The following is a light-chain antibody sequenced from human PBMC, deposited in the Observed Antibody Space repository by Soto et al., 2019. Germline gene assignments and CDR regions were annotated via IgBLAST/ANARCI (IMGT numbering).Light chain of an antibody. CDR2: AAS. V-gene: IGKV1-27*01. CDR3: QKYSSVPV. J-gene: IGKJ3*01. CDR1: QGIRNF. Sequence: DIQMTQSPTSLSASVGDRVTITCRASQGIRNFVAWYQQKPGKAPKLLIYAASTLQSGVPSRFSGSGSETDFPLTINRLQPEYVATYSCQKYSSVPVFGPGTKVEIK.